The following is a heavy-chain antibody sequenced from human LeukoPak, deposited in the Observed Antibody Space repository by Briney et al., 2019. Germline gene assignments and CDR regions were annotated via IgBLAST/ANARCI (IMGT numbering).Heavy chain of an antibody. V-gene: IGHV3-53*01. CDR2: IYSGGST. CDR1: GFTVSSNY. J-gene: IGHJ4*02. Sequence: GGSLRLSCAASGFTVSSNYMSWVRQAPGKGLEWVSVIYSGGSTYHADSVKGRFTISRDNSKNTLYLQMNSLRAEDTAVYYCARGRTVTEPFDYWGQGTLVTVSS. D-gene: IGHD4-17*01. CDR3: ARGRTVTEPFDY.